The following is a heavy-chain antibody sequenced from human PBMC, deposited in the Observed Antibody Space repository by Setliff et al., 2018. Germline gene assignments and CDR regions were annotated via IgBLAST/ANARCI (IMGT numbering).Heavy chain of an antibody. D-gene: IGHD4-17*01. CDR3: ARLGGYGDYRTYYFDY. CDR1: GYSISSGYY. CDR2: IYYSGST. V-gene: IGHV4-38-2*02. J-gene: IGHJ4*02. Sequence: SETLSLTCTVSGYSISSGYYWGWIRQPPGKGLEWIGSIYYSGSTNYNPSLKSRVTISVDTSKNQFSLKLSSVTAADTAVYYCARLGGYGDYRTYYFDYWGQGTLVTVSS.